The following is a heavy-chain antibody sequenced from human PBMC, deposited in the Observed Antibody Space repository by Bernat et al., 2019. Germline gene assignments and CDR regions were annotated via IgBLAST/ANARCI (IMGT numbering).Heavy chain of an antibody. Sequence: EVQLLESGGGLVQPGGSLRLSCAASGFTFSSYAMSWVRQAPGKGLEWVSAISGSGGCTYYADFVTGRFTISRDNSKNTLYLQMNSLRAEETAVYYCAKELGYCGSTSCHTDAFDIWGQGTMVTVSS. CDR1: GFTFSSYA. J-gene: IGHJ3*02. CDR2: ISGSGGCT. V-gene: IGHV3-23*01. CDR3: AKELGYCGSTSCHTDAFDI. D-gene: IGHD2-2*01.